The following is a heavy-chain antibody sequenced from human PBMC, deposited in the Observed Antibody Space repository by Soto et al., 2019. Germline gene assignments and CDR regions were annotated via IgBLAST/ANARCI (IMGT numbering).Heavy chain of an antibody. CDR2: IYYSGST. CDR3: ARDRGYGGNSLD. CDR1: GGSISSGGYY. J-gene: IGHJ4*02. D-gene: IGHD5-12*01. Sequence: PSETLSLTCTVSGGSISSGGYYWSWIRQHPGKGLEWIGYIYYSGSTYYNPSLKSRVTISVDTSKNQFSLKLSSVTAADTAVYYCARDRGYGGNSLDWCQGTLVTVSS. V-gene: IGHV4-31*02.